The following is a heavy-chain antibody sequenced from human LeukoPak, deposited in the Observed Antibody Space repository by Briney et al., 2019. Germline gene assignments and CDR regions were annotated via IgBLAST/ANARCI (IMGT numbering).Heavy chain of an antibody. V-gene: IGHV3-23*01. Sequence: GGSRRLSCTASGFTVSSSYMSWVRQAPGKGLEWVSAISGSGGSTYYADSVKGRFTISRDNSKNTLYLQMNSLRAEDTAVYYCAKDRGYSYGYFDYWGQGTLVTVSS. D-gene: IGHD5-18*01. J-gene: IGHJ4*02. CDR2: ISGSGGST. CDR1: GFTVSSSY. CDR3: AKDRGYSYGYFDY.